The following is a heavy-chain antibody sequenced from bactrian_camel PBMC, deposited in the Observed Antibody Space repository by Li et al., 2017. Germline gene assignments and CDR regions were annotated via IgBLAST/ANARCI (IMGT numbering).Heavy chain of an antibody. J-gene: IGHJ4*01. CDR3: AADRIYYVY. Sequence: HVQLVESGEGSVQAGGSLKLSCVASGSRNRLSCMGWFRRSPGKDREGVANIDEEGRTYYGDSVKGRFTISRDNAKNTVYLQMNRLQPEDTALYHCAADRIYYVYWGQGTQVTVS. V-gene: IGHV3S63*01. CDR2: IDEEGRT. CDR1: GSRNRLSC.